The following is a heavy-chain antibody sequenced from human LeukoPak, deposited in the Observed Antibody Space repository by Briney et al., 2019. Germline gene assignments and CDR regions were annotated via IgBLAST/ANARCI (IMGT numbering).Heavy chain of an antibody. CDR3: ARGGAIWFGELLSNYYFDY. D-gene: IGHD3-10*01. CDR2: ISAYNGNT. CDR1: GYTFTSYG. Sequence: GASVKVSCKASGYTFTSYGISWVRQAPGQGLEWMGWISAYNGNTNYAQKLQGRVTMTTDTSTSTAYMELRSLRSDDTAVYYCARGGAIWFGELLSNYYFDYWGQGTLVTVSS. J-gene: IGHJ4*02. V-gene: IGHV1-18*01.